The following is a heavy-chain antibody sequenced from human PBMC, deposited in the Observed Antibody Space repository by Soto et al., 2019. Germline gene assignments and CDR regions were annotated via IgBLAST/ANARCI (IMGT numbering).Heavy chain of an antibody. CDR3: TATTQYPLPYYGMDV. D-gene: IGHD2-2*01. CDR2: IKSKTDGGTT. CDR1: GFTFSNAW. V-gene: IGHV3-15*01. Sequence: GGSLRLSCAASGFTFSNAWMSWVRQAPGKGLEWVGRIKSKTDGGTTDYAAPVKGRFTISRDDSKNTLYLQMNSLKTEDTAVYYCTATTQYPLPYYGMDVWGQGTTVTVS. J-gene: IGHJ6*02.